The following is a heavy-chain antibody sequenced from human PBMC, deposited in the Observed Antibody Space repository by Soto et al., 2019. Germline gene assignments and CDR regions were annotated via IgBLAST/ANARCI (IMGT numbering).Heavy chain of an antibody. CDR1: GYTFTSYY. CDR2: INPSGGST. D-gene: IGHD6-6*01. Sequence: ASVKVSCKASGYTFTSYYMHWVRQAPGQGLEWMGIINPSGGSTSYAQKFQGRVTMTRDTSTSTVYMELSSLRSDDTAVYYCARAGFVFLRSISSWFDPWGQGTLVTVSS. V-gene: IGHV1-46*01. CDR3: ARAGFVFLRSISSWFDP. J-gene: IGHJ5*02.